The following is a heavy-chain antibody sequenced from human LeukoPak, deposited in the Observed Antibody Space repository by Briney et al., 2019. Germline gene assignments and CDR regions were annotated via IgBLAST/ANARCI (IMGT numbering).Heavy chain of an antibody. V-gene: IGHV4-34*01. CDR3: ARRDSYSSGYYYFGY. CDR2: INHSGST. D-gene: IGHD3-22*01. Sequence: SETLSLTCAVYGGSFSGYYWSWIRQPPGKGLEWIGEINHSGSTNYNPSLKSRVTISVDTSKNQFSLKLSSVTAADTAVYYCARRDSYSSGYYYFGYWGQGTLVTVSS. CDR1: GGSFSGYY. J-gene: IGHJ4*02.